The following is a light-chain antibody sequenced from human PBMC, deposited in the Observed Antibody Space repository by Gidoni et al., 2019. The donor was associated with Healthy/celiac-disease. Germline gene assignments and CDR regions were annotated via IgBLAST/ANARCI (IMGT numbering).Light chain of an antibody. CDR2: RNN. CDR3: AAWDDSLSGSWV. CDR1: SSNLGSNY. J-gene: IGLJ3*02. Sequence: QSVLTQPPSASGTPGQRVTIAWSGSSSNLGSNYVYWYQQLTGTAPKLLIYRNNQLPSGVPDRFSGSKSGTSASLAISGLRSEDEADYYCAAWDDSLSGSWVFGGGTKLTVL. V-gene: IGLV1-47*01.